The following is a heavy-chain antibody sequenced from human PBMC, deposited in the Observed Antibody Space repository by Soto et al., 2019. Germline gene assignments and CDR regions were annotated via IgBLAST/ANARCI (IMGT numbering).Heavy chain of an antibody. D-gene: IGHD3-10*01. CDR3: ARDRQYGAGFIDV. V-gene: IGHV3-30*09. Sequence: GGSLRLSCAASGFTFSSYAMHWVRQAPGKGLEWAAVISSDGSDKYYADSVKGRFAISRDNSKNTLYVQLNRMRAEDTALYYCARDRQYGAGFIDVWGQGTTVTVSS. CDR2: ISSDGSDK. CDR1: GFTFSSYA. J-gene: IGHJ6*02.